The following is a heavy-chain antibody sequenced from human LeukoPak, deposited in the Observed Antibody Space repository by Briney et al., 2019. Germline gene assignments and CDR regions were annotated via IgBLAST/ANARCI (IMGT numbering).Heavy chain of an antibody. V-gene: IGHV4-31*03. CDR3: ARGEMAATYYFDY. Sequence: SRTLSLTCTVSGGSISSGGYHWSWIRQDPGKGLEWIGYIYYRGSSYYNPSLKSRVTISVDTSKNQVSLKLTSVTAADTAVYYCARGEMAATYYFDYWGQGTLVTVSS. D-gene: IGHD5-24*01. J-gene: IGHJ4*02. CDR2: IYYRGSS. CDR1: GGSISSGGYH.